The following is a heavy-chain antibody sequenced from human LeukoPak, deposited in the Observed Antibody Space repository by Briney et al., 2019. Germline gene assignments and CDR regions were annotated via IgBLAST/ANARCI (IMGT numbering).Heavy chain of an antibody. D-gene: IGHD3-16*02. CDR2: INPNSGGT. CDR3: ALGGVIYFYYYCYMDV. J-gene: IGHJ6*03. V-gene: IGHV1-2*06. Sequence: GASVKVSCKASGYTFTGYFMHWVRQAPGQGLEWMGRINPNSGGTNYAQKFQGRVTMTRDTSISTAYMELSRLRSDDTAVYYCALGGVIYFYYYCYMDVWGKGTTVTVSS. CDR1: GYTFTGYF.